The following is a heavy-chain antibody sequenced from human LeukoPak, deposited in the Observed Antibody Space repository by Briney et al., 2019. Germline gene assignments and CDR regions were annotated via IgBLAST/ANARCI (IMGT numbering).Heavy chain of an antibody. CDR2: ISGSGGST. V-gene: IGHV3-23*01. Sequence: GGSLRLSCAASGFTFSSYAMSWVRQAPGKGLEWVSAISGSGGSTYYADSVKGRFTISRDNSKNTLYLQMNSLRAEDTAVYYCASIRGYSYGYAGWGQGTLVTVSS. CDR3: ASIRGYSYGYAG. J-gene: IGHJ4*02. CDR1: GFTFSSYA. D-gene: IGHD5-18*01.